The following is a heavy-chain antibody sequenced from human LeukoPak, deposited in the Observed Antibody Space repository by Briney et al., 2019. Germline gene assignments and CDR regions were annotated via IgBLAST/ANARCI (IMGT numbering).Heavy chain of an antibody. Sequence: GGSLRLSCAASGFTFSSYGMHWVRQAPGKGLEWVSAIFGSGDSTYYADSVKGRFTISRDNSKNTLYLQMNSLRAEDTAVYYCAKGLYYGSGSYSYYFDYWGQGTLVTVSS. J-gene: IGHJ4*02. CDR2: IFGSGDST. CDR1: GFTFSSYG. CDR3: AKGLYYGSGSYSYYFDY. V-gene: IGHV3-23*01. D-gene: IGHD3-10*01.